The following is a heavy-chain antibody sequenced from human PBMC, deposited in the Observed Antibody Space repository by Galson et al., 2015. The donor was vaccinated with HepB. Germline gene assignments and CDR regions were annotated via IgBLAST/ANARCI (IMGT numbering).Heavy chain of an antibody. J-gene: IGHJ4*02. CDR3: ARGVAPLDY. Sequence: CAISGDSVSSNSVDWHWIRQSPSRGLEWLGRTYYRSKWYYGYAVFVKGRITINPDTSKNQFSLQLNSVTPEDAAVYYCARGVAPLDYWGQGTQATVSS. D-gene: IGHD3-3*01. CDR2: TYYRSKWYY. CDR1: GDSVSSNSVD. V-gene: IGHV6-1*01.